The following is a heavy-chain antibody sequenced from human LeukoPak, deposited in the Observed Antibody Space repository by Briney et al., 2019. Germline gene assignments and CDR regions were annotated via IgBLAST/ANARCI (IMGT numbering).Heavy chain of an antibody. D-gene: IGHD6-13*01. Sequence: GGSLRLSCAASGFTFSSYGMHWVRQAPGKGLEWVAVIWYDGSNKYYADSVKGRFTISRGNSKNTLYLQMNSLRAEDTAVYYCARGGGSSSWYTWLDYWGQGALVTVSS. CDR1: GFTFSSYG. J-gene: IGHJ4*02. V-gene: IGHV3-33*01. CDR2: IWYDGSNK. CDR3: ARGGGSSSWYTWLDY.